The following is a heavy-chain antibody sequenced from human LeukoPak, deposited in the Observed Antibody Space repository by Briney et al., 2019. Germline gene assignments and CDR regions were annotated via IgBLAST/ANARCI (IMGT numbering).Heavy chain of an antibody. CDR3: ARQIQLWISNEYYYGMDV. CDR2: IYTSGST. Sequence: KASETLSLTCTVSGVSISSYYWSWIRQPAGKGLEWIGRIYTSGSTNYNPSLKSRVTISVDKSKNQFSLKLSSVTAADTAVYYCARQIQLWISNEYYYGMDVWGQGTTVTVSS. V-gene: IGHV4-4*07. CDR1: GVSISSYY. J-gene: IGHJ6*02. D-gene: IGHD5-18*01.